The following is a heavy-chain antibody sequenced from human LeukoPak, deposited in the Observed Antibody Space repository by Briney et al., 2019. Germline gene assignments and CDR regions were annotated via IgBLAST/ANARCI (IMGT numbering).Heavy chain of an antibody. Sequence: SETLSLTCTVSGGSISSSSYYWGWIRQPPGKGLEWIGSIYYSGSTYYNPSLKRGVTISVGTSKNQFSLKLSSVTAADTAVYYCASPKYGAAAYFALWGRGALVTVSS. CDR2: IYYSGST. V-gene: IGHV4-39*01. CDR3: ASPKYGAAAYFAL. D-gene: IGHD4-17*01. J-gene: IGHJ2*01. CDR1: GGSISSSSYY.